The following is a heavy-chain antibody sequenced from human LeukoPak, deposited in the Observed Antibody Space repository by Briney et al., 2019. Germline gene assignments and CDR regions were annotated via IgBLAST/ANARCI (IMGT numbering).Heavy chain of an antibody. V-gene: IGHV2-5*02. Sequence: KGSGPTLVNPTQTLTLTCTFSGFSLSTNGVGVGWIRQPPGKALDWLALTYWDDDKRYSPSLRSRLTITKDTSKNQVVLTMTNMDPVDTATYYCARIRHVGVWYAFDIWGQGTMVTVSS. CDR1: GFSLSTNGVG. CDR3: ARIRHVGVWYAFDI. D-gene: IGHD2-15*01. CDR2: TYWDDDK. J-gene: IGHJ3*02.